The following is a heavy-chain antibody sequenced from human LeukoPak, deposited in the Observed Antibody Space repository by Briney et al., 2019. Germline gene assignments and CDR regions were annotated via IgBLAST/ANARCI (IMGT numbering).Heavy chain of an antibody. V-gene: IGHV4-61*05. Sequence: SETLSLTCTVSGGSISSSSYYWSWIRQPPGKGLEWIGYIYYSGSTNYNPSLKSRVTISVDTSKNQFSLKLSSVTAADTAVYYCATATVTTRAYYYYMDVWGKGTTVTVSS. CDR1: GGSISSSSYY. CDR2: IYYSGST. CDR3: ATATVTTRAYYYYMDV. J-gene: IGHJ6*03. D-gene: IGHD4-17*01.